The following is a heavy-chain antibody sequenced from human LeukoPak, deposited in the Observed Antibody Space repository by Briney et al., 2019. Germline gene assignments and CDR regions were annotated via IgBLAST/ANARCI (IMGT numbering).Heavy chain of an antibody. Sequence: ASVKVSCKASGYTFTSYGISWVRQAPGQGLEWMGWISAYNGNTNYAQRLQGRVTMTTDTSTSTAYMELRSLRSDDTAVYYCARKGDYYDSSGYYYPSLLLVNYYFDYWGQGTLVTVSS. J-gene: IGHJ4*02. D-gene: IGHD3-22*01. V-gene: IGHV1-18*01. CDR1: GYTFTSYG. CDR2: ISAYNGNT. CDR3: ARKGDYYDSSGYYYPSLLLVNYYFDY.